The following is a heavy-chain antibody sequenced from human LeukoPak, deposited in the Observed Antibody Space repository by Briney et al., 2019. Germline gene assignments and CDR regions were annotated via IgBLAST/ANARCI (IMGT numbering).Heavy chain of an antibody. Sequence: PSETLSLTCTVPGGSITAYFWSWLRQPPGKGLEWIGYAYYSGDTNYNPSLKTRVSISVDTSKNQFSLGLTSVTAADTAVYYCARLLNDAFDIWGPGTMVTISS. CDR1: GGSITAYF. CDR3: ARLLNDAFDI. D-gene: IGHD1-26*01. J-gene: IGHJ3*02. V-gene: IGHV4-59*01. CDR2: AYYSGDT.